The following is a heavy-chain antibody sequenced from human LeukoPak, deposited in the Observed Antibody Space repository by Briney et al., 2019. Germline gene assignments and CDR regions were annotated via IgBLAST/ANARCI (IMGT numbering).Heavy chain of an antibody. CDR3: ARPFYDYIWGSYRYGAFDI. CDR1: GGSFSGYY. J-gene: IGHJ3*02. V-gene: IGHV4-34*01. Sequence: SETLSLTCAVYGGSFSGYYWSWIRQPPGKGLEWIGEINHSGSLNYNPSLKSRVTISIDTSKNQFSLKLSSVTAADTAVYYCARPFYDYIWGSYRYGAFDIWGHGTMVTVSS. D-gene: IGHD3-16*02. CDR2: INHSGSL.